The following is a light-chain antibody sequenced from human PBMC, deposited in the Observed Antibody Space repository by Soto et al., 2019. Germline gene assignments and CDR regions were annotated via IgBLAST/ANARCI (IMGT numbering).Light chain of an antibody. V-gene: IGKV1-27*01. CDR3: QTYNSAPRT. CDR2: AAS. J-gene: IGKJ4*01. CDR1: QGISNY. Sequence: DVQMTQAPSSLSASVGDRVTITCRASQGISNYLAWYQQKPGKVPKLLIYAASILQSGFPSRVSGSGSGTDFTLTISSLQPEDVATYYCQTYNSAPRTFGGGTKVEIK.